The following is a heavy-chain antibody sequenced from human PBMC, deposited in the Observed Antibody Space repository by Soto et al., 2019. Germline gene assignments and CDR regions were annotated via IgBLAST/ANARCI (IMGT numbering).Heavy chain of an antibody. CDR1: GDSVSSNSAA. CDR3: AGDGIVGASDAFDI. J-gene: IGHJ3*02. CDR2: TYYRSKWYN. V-gene: IGHV6-1*01. D-gene: IGHD1-26*01. Sequence: PSQTLSLTCAISGDSVSSNSAAWNWIRQFPSRGLEWLGRTYYRSKWYNDYAVSVKSRITINPDTSKNQFSLQLNSVTPEDTAVYYCAGDGIVGASDAFDIWGQGTMVTVSS.